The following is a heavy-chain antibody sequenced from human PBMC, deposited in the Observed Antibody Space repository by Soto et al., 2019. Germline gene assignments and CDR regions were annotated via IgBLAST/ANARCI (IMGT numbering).Heavy chain of an antibody. CDR2: IKEDGSQK. V-gene: IGHV3-7*04. CDR3: ARGDYYDVSGPFSDAFAI. Sequence: GGSLRLSCAASGFTFSSYWMSWVRQAPGKGLEWVANIKEDGSQKWYVDSVKGRFTISRDNAKNSLYLQMNSLRVEDTAVYYCARGDYYDVSGPFSDAFAIRAQRTM. D-gene: IGHD3-22*01. CDR1: GFTFSSYW. J-gene: IGHJ3*02.